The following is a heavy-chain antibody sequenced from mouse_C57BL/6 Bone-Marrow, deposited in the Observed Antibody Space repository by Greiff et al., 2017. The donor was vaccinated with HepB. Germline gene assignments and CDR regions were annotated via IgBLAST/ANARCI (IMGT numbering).Heavy chain of an antibody. D-gene: IGHD1-1*01. CDR1: GFTFSSYA. CDR3: ARGYDYYGSSPFDY. Sequence: EVHLVESGGGLVKPGGSLKLSCAASGFTFSSYAMSWVRQTPEKRLEWVATISDGGSYTYYPDNVKGRFTISRDNAKNNLYLQMSHLKSEDTAMYYCARGYDYYGSSPFDYWGQGTTLTVSS. CDR2: ISDGGSYT. V-gene: IGHV5-4*01. J-gene: IGHJ2*01.